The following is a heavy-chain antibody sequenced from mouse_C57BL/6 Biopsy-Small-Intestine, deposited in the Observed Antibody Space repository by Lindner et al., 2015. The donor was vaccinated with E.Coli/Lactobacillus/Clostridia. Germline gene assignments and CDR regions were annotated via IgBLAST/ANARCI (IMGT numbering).Heavy chain of an antibody. V-gene: IGHV1-63*01. Sequence: VQLQESGAELVRPGTSVKMSCKASGYTFTNYWIGWTKQRPGHGLEWIGHIYPGGGYANYNEKFKGKATLTADKSSSTAYMQFSSLTPEDSAIYYCARLLTGTRFDYWGQGTTLTVSS. CDR3: ARLLTGTRFDY. J-gene: IGHJ2*01. CDR2: IYPGGGYA. CDR1: GYTFTNYW. D-gene: IGHD4-1*01.